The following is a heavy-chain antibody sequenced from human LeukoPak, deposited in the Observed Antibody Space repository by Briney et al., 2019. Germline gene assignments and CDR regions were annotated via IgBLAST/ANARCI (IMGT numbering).Heavy chain of an antibody. CDR1: GGSFSGYY. Sequence: KPSETLSLTCAVYGGSFSGYYWSWIRQPPGKGLEWIGEINHSGSTNYNPSLKSRVTISVDTSKNQFSLKLSSVTAADTAVYYCARFVQTYRSSTSCLGWFDPWGQGTLVTVSS. J-gene: IGHJ5*02. D-gene: IGHD2-2*01. V-gene: IGHV4-34*01. CDR2: INHSGST. CDR3: ARFVQTYRSSTSCLGWFDP.